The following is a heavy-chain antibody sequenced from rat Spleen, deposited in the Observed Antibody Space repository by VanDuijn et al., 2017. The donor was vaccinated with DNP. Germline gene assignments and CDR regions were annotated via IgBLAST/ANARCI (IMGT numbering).Heavy chain of an antibody. Sequence: EVQLVESGGGLVQPGRSLKLSCVASRLTFNSYWMAWIRQVPGKGLELVAAISYEGSSTYYGDSVKGRFTISRDNAKTTLYLQMNSLRSEATATYYCARGVYYYSATYWYFDFWGPGTMVTVSS. D-gene: IGHD1-1*01. CDR1: RLTFNSYW. V-gene: IGHV5-22*01. J-gene: IGHJ1*01. CDR2: ISYEGSST. CDR3: ARGVYYYSATYWYFDF.